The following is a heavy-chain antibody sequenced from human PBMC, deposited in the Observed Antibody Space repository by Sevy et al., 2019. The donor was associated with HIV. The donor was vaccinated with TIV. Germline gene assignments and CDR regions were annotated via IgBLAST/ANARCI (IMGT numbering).Heavy chain of an antibody. V-gene: IGHV3-30*02. CDR2: TRYDGSTK. CDR1: GFTFNVYG. Sequence: GESLKISCVASGFTFNVYGMHWVRQAPGKGLQWVAFTRYDGSTKYYADSVKGRFTISRDNSKNTLYLQMNSLRVEDTAMYYCAKDLTERYSTSSGDFDYWGQGSLVTVSS. J-gene: IGHJ4*02. D-gene: IGHD6-6*01. CDR3: AKDLTERYSTSSGDFDY.